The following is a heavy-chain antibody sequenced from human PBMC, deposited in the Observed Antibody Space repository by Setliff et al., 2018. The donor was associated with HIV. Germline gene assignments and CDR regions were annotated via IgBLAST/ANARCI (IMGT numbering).Heavy chain of an antibody. Sequence: SVKVSCKASGGTLNNYAISWVRQAPGQGLEWVGGIIPLFGTTNYAQKFQGRVTITADESTNTAHMELNSLRSIDTAMYYCATVFYYNSESYSLDYWGQGMLVTVSS. J-gene: IGHJ4*02. CDR2: IIPLFGTT. D-gene: IGHD3-10*01. CDR3: ATVFYYNSESYSLDY. CDR1: GGTLNNYA. V-gene: IGHV1-69*13.